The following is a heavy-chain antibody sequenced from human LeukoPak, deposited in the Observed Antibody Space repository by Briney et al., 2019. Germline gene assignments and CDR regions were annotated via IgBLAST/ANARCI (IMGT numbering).Heavy chain of an antibody. CDR2: ISSSSSYI. CDR1: EFTFSSYA. V-gene: IGHV3-21*01. D-gene: IGHD5-24*01. J-gene: IGHJ3*02. CDR3: ASSRDGYNLGVGAFDI. Sequence: GGSLRLSCAASEFTFSSYAMSWVRQAPGKGLEWVSSISSSSSYIYYADSVKGRFTISRDNAKNSLYLQMNSLRAEDTAVYYCASSRDGYNLGVGAFDIWGQGTMVTVSS.